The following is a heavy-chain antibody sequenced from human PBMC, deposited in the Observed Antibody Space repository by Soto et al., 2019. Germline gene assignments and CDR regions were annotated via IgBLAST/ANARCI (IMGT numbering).Heavy chain of an antibody. Sequence: SETLSLTCSVSGASMNNYYGSWVRQPPGRGLEWIGYMYSSGCSNYNSALKSRVTISVDTSXNQFSLKLSSVTAADTAVYYCVRSGHTFGGVMWGLGTMVTVSS. CDR2: MYSSGCS. D-gene: IGHD3-16*01. CDR3: VRSGHTFGGVM. J-gene: IGHJ4*02. V-gene: IGHV4-59*01. CDR1: GASMNNYY.